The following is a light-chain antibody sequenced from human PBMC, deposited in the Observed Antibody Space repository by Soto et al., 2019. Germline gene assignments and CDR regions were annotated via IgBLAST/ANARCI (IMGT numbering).Light chain of an antibody. CDR2: GAS. Sequence: EIVLTQSPGTLSLSPGERATLSCRASQSVSSSYFAWYQQKPGQAPRLFIYGASGRATGIPDRFSGSGSGTDFTLTISRLEPEDFAVYYCQQYGSSPMYTFGQGTKLEIK. J-gene: IGKJ2*01. CDR1: QSVSSSY. CDR3: QQYGSSPMYT. V-gene: IGKV3-20*01.